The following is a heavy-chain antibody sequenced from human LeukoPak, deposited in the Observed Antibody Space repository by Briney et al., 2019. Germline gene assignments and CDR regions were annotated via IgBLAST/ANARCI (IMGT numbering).Heavy chain of an antibody. CDR3: AREGSSSFWGYFQH. J-gene: IGHJ1*01. CDR1: GGSISSSNW. D-gene: IGHD6-13*01. CDR2: IYHSGST. Sequence: SETLSLTCAVSGGSISSSNWWSWVRQPPGKGLEWIGEIYHSGSTNYNPSLKSRVTISVDKSKNQFSLKLSSVTAADTAVYYCAREGSSSFWGYFQHWGQGTLVTVSS. V-gene: IGHV4-4*02.